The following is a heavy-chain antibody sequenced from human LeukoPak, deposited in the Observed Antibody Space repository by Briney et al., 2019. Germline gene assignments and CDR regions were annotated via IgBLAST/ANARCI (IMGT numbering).Heavy chain of an antibody. J-gene: IGHJ4*02. CDR2: ISYDGSNK. CDR3: ASERPSSSWYDY. CDR1: GFTFSSYA. V-gene: IGHV3-30-3*01. D-gene: IGHD6-13*01. Sequence: PGGSLRLSCAASGFTFSSYAMHWVRQAPGKGLEWVAVISYDGSNKYYADSVKGRFTISRDNSKNTLYLQMNSLRAEDTAVYYCASERPSSSWYDYWGQGTLVTVSS.